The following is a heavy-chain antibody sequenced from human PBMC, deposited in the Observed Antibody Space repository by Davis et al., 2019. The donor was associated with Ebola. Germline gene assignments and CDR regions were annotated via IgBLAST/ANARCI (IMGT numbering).Heavy chain of an antibody. CDR3: ARHPGSTWGGVNWFDP. Sequence: GESLKISCKGSGYSFTSYWISWVRQMPGKGLEWMGRIDPSDSYTNYSPSFQGHVTISADKSISTAYLQWSSLKASDTAMYYCARHPGSTWGGVNWFDPWGQGTPVTVSS. J-gene: IGHJ5*02. V-gene: IGHV5-10-1*01. CDR2: IDPSDSYT. CDR1: GYSFTSYW. D-gene: IGHD3-10*01.